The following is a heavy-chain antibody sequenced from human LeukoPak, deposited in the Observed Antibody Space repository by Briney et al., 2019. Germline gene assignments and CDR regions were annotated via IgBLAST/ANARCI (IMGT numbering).Heavy chain of an antibody. J-gene: IGHJ6*03. Sequence: ASVKVSCKASGGTFSSYAISWVRQAPGQGLEWMGGIIPIFGTANYAQKFQGRVTITTDESTSTAYMELSSLRSEDTAVYYCASPSSSWPYYYYYMDVWGKGTTATVSS. V-gene: IGHV1-69*05. CDR3: ASPSSSWPYYYYYMDV. CDR1: GGTFSSYA. D-gene: IGHD6-13*01. CDR2: IIPIFGTA.